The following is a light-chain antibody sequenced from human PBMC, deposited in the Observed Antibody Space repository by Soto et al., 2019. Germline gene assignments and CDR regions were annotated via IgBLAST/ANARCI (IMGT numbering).Light chain of an antibody. J-gene: IGKJ5*01. CDR1: QSVLYSSNNKNY. Sequence: DIVMTQSPDSLAVSLGERATINCKSSQSVLYSSNNKNYLAWYQQKPGQPPKLLIYWASTRESGVTDRFSGSGSGTDFTLTISSLQAEDVAVYYCQQYYSTPITFGQGTRLAIK. CDR2: WAS. CDR3: QQYYSTPIT. V-gene: IGKV4-1*01.